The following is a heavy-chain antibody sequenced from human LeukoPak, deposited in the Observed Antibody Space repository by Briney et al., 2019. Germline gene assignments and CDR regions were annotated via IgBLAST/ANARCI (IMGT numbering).Heavy chain of an antibody. CDR2: ISYDGSNK. CDR1: GFTFSSYG. V-gene: IGHV3-30*18. CDR3: AKEPYDSSGYYKE. Sequence: GGSLRLSCAASGFTFSSYGMHWVRQAPGKGLEWVAVISYDGSNKYYADSVKGRFTISRDNSKNTLYLQMNSLRAEDTAVYYCAKEPYDSSGYYKEWGQGTLVTVSS. D-gene: IGHD3-22*01. J-gene: IGHJ4*02.